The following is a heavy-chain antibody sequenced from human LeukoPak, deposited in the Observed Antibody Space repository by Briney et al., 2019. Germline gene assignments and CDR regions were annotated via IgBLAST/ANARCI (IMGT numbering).Heavy chain of an antibody. CDR2: INPNSGGT. V-gene: IGHV1-2*02. J-gene: IGHJ4*02. CDR3: ARDLGGSYFCDY. Sequence: ASVKVSCKASGYTFTGYYMHWVRQAPGQGLEWMGWINPNSGGTNYAQKFQGRVTMTRDTSISTAYMELSRPRSDDTAVYYCARDLGGSYFCDYWGQGTLVTVSS. CDR1: GYTFTGYY. D-gene: IGHD1-26*01.